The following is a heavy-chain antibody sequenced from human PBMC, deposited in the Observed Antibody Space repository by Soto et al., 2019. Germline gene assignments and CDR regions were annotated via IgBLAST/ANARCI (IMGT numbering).Heavy chain of an antibody. CDR3: ARVAVLTAAGTSDY. D-gene: IGHD6-13*01. Sequence: QVQLQESGPGLVKPSETPSLTCTVSGGSISSYYWSWIRQPAGKGLEWIGRIYTSGSTNYNPSLKSRVTMSVDTSKNQFSLKLSSVTAADTAVYYCARVAVLTAAGTSDYWGQGTLVTVSS. CDR1: GGSISSYY. J-gene: IGHJ4*02. CDR2: IYTSGST. V-gene: IGHV4-4*07.